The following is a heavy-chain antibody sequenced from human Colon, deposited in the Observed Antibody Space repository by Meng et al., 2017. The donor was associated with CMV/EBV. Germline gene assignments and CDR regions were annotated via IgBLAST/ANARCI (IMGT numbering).Heavy chain of an antibody. CDR3: ARDPEDIVASYYYYAMDV. Sequence: GESLKISCAASGFNFNTHAMSWVRQAPGKGLEWVSGISASGDYTYYADSVKGRFSISRDNSRNALFLQMKSLRAEDTAVYYCARDPEDIVASYYYYAMDVWGQGTTVTVSS. V-gene: IGHV3-23*01. D-gene: IGHD2-15*01. CDR2: ISASGDYT. CDR1: GFNFNTHA. J-gene: IGHJ6*02.